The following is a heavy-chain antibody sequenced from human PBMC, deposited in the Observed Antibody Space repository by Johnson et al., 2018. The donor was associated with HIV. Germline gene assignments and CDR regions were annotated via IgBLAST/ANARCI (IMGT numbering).Heavy chain of an antibody. CDR3: ARGLSSGYSGYAFDI. V-gene: IGHV3-11*04. Sequence: QVQLVESGGGLVKPGGSLRLSCAASEFTYSDFYINWIRQPPGKGLQWVSSISATGITLYYADSVTVRFTISTDNAKNSLYLQMNSLRPEATAVYYCARGLSSGYSGYAFDIWGQGTMVTVSS. D-gene: IGHD3-22*01. J-gene: IGHJ3*02. CDR1: EFTYSDFY. CDR2: ISATGITL.